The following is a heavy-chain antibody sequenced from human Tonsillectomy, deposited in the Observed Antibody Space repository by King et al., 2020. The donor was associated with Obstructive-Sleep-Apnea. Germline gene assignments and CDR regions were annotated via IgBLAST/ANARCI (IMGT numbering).Heavy chain of an antibody. CDR2: IWYDGRNK. J-gene: IGHJ6*02. CDR3: ARRSATMVRGTDYYGMDV. CDR1: GFTFSTYG. D-gene: IGHD3-10*01. V-gene: IGHV3-33*01. Sequence: VQLVESGGGVVQPGRSLRLSCAASGFTFSTYGMHWVRQAPGKGLEWVAVIWYDGRNKHYADSVKGRFTISRDNSKNTLYLQMNSLRAEDTAVYYCARRSATMVRGTDYYGMDVWGQGTTVTVSS.